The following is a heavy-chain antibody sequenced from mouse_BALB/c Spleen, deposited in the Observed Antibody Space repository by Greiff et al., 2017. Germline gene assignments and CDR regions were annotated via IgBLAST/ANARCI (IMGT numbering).Heavy chain of an antibody. CDR2: IYPSDSYT. J-gene: IGHJ3*01. D-gene: IGHD3-3*01. CDR3: TRGGREAWFAD. V-gene: IGHV1-69*02. Sequence: QVQLQQPGAELVRPGASVKLSCKASGYTFTSYWINWVKQRPGQGLEWIGNIYPSDSYTNYNQKFKDKATLTVDKSSSTAYMQLSSPTSEDSAVYYCTRGGREAWFADWGQGTLVTVSA. CDR1: GYTFTSYW.